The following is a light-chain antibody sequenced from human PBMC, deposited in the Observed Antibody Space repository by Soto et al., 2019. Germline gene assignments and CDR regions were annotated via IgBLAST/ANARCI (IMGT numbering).Light chain of an antibody. J-gene: IGKJ1*01. CDR2: GAS. CDR3: QQYDSSPQT. V-gene: IGKV3-20*01. Sequence: EIVLTQSPGTLSLSPGERATLSCRASQSVSRSYLAWYQQKPGQAPRLLIYGASRRATGIPDRFSGSGSGTDFTLAISGLEPEDFAVYYCQQYDSSPQTFGQGTKVDIK. CDR1: QSVSRSY.